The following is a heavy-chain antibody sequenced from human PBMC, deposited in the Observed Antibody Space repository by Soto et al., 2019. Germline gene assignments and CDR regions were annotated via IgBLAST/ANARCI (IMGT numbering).Heavy chain of an antibody. CDR2: INSDGSST. D-gene: IGHD6-19*01. V-gene: IGHV3-74*01. CDR3: ARVSGWSGFDY. Sequence: LRLSCAASGFTFSSYWMHWVRQAPGKGLVWVSRINSDGSSTSYADSVKGRFTISRDNAKNTLYLQMNCLRAEDTAVYYCARVSGWSGFDYWGQGTLVTVS. CDR1: GFTFSSYW. J-gene: IGHJ4*02.